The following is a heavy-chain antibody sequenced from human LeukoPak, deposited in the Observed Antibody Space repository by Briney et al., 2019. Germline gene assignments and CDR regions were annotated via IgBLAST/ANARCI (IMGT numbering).Heavy chain of an antibody. CDR3: ARDTMTPYFMDV. D-gene: IGHD2-2*01. Sequence: GGSLRLSCAASGFTFSSYNLNWVRQAPGKGLEWVSSISSSSSYIYYADSVKGRFTVSRDNAKNSLYLQMNSLRAEDTAVYYCARDTMTPYFMDVWGKGTTVTISS. CDR1: GFTFSSYN. CDR2: ISSSSSYI. V-gene: IGHV3-21*01. J-gene: IGHJ6*03.